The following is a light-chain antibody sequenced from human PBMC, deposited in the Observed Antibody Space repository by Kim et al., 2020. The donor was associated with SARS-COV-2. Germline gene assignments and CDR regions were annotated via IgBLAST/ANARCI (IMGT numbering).Light chain of an antibody. CDR3: QQYDPSNPGYT. J-gene: IGKJ2*01. Sequence: EIVLTQSPGILSLSPGERASLSCRASQSIDSGYLAWYQHKSGQAPRLLIHSTVTRATGIPDRFSGSLSGTDFTLTITRVEPDDVAVYFCQQYDPSNPGYTFGQGTKLEI. CDR2: STV. CDR1: QSIDSGY. V-gene: IGKV3-20*01.